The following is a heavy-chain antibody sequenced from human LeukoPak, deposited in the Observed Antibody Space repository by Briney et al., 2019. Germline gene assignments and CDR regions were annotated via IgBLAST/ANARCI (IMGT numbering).Heavy chain of an antibody. V-gene: IGHV4-39*01. Sequence: PSETLSLTCSVSGVSISSSNSYWGWIRQPPGKGLEWIGSIYYTGNTYYNASLKSRVTISIDTSKNQFSLKLTSVTAADTAVYYCAKQTGSGLFILPGGQGTLVTVSS. J-gene: IGHJ4*02. CDR1: GVSISSSNSY. D-gene: IGHD3/OR15-3a*01. CDR2: IYYTGNT. CDR3: AKQTGSGLFILP.